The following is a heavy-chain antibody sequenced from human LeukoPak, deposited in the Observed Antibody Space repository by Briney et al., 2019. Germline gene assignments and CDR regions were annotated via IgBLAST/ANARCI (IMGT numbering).Heavy chain of an antibody. CDR3: AKALSSSFTGSSWEY. D-gene: IGHD6-6*01. J-gene: IGHJ4*02. CDR1: GFIFSSYS. CDR2: ISSVSSYI. V-gene: IGHV3-21*04. Sequence: PGGSLRLSCAASGFIFSSYSMNWARQTPGKGLEWVASISSVSSYIYYADSVKGRFTISRDNANNSLYLQMNTLRAEDMAFYYCAKALSSSFTGSSWEYWGQGTLVTVSS.